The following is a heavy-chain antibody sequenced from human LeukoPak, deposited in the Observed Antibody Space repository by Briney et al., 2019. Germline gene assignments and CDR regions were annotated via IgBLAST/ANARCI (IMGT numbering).Heavy chain of an antibody. V-gene: IGHV4-30-4*02. CDR3: ARSGGVAAAGTHDAFDI. CDR2: IYYSGST. D-gene: IGHD6-13*01. J-gene: IGHJ3*02. Sequence: SETLSLTCTVSGGSISSGDYYWSWIRQPPGKGLEWIGYIYYSGSTYYNPSLKSRVTISVDTSKNQFSLKLSSVTAADTAVYYCARSGGVAAAGTHDAFDIWGQGTMVTVSS. CDR1: GGSISSGDYY.